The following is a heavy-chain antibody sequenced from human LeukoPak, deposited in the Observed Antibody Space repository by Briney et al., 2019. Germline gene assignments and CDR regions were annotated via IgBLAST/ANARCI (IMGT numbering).Heavy chain of an antibody. CDR2: ISSSSSTI. CDR1: GFTFSSYS. CDR3: ARDYYDSSGYSKAGYMDV. V-gene: IGHV3-48*04. Sequence: GGSLRLSCAASGFTFSSYSMNWVRDAPGRGREWVSYISSSSSTIYYADSVKGRFTISRDNAKNSLYLQMNSLRAEDTAVYYCARDYYDSSGYSKAGYMDVWGKGTTVTVSS. J-gene: IGHJ6*03. D-gene: IGHD3-22*01.